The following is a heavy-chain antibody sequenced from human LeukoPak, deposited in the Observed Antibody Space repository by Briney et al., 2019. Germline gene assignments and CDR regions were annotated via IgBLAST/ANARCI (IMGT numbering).Heavy chain of an antibody. CDR1: GGSISSGGYY. Sequence: PSETLSLTCTVSGGSISSGGYYWNWIRQHPGKGLEWIGYIYYSGSTYYNPSLKSRVTISVDTSKNQFSLKLSSVTAADTAVYYCARVCYYDSSGYCYWGQGTLVTVSS. J-gene: IGHJ4*02. CDR3: ARVCYYDSSGYCY. D-gene: IGHD3-22*01. V-gene: IGHV4-31*03. CDR2: IYYSGST.